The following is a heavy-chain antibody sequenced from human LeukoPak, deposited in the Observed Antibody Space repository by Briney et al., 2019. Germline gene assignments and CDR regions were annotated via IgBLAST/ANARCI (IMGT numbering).Heavy chain of an antibody. V-gene: IGHV1-69*04. CDR3: AKTVGLWYFDY. J-gene: IGHJ4*02. Sequence: SVKVSCKASGGTFSSYAISWVRQAPGQGLEWMGRIIPILGIANYAQKFQGRVTITADKSTSTAYMELSSLRSEDTAVYYCAKTVGLWYFDYWGQGTLVTVSS. CDR1: GGTFSSYA. CDR2: IIPILGIA. D-gene: IGHD2/OR15-2a*01.